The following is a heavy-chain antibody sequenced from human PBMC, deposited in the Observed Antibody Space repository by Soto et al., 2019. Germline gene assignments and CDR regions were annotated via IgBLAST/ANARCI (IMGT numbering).Heavy chain of an antibody. CDR1: GFTFSSYA. J-gene: IGHJ4*02. V-gene: IGHV3-23*01. D-gene: IGHD3-9*01. CDR3: ADIVTGYLFDY. Sequence: GGSLRLSCAASGFTFSSYAMSWVRQAPGKGLEWVSAISGSGGSTSYADAVKGRFTISRDNSKNTLYLQMNSLRAEDTAVYYCADIVTGYLFDYWGQGTLVTVSS. CDR2: ISGSGGST.